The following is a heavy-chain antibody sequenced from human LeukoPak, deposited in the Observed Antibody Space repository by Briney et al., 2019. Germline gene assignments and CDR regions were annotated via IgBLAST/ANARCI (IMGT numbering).Heavy chain of an antibody. V-gene: IGHV4-39*01. CDR1: GGSISSSRYY. CDR3: AVLRDFWSGYYAGYFDY. Sequence: NTSETLSLTCTVSGGSISSSRYYWGWIRQPPGKGLEGIGSIYYSGSTYYNPSLKSRVTISVDPSKPQFSLLLSSVTAAATAVYYCAVLRDFWSGYYAGYFDYWGQGTLVTVSS. J-gene: IGHJ4*02. D-gene: IGHD3-3*01. CDR2: IYYSGST.